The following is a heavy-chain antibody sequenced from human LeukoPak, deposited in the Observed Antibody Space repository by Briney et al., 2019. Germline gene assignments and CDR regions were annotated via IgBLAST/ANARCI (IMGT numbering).Heavy chain of an antibody. CDR2: IYYSGST. V-gene: IGHV4-39*07. J-gene: IGHJ3*02. Sequence: PSETLSLTCTVSGGSISSSSYYWGWIRQPPGKGLEWIGSIYYSGSTYYNPSLKSRVTISVDTSKNQFSLKLSSVTAADTAVYYCARVGKGGYFDWLALDAFDIWGQGTMVTVSS. CDR1: GGSISSSSYY. D-gene: IGHD3-9*01. CDR3: ARVGKGGYFDWLALDAFDI.